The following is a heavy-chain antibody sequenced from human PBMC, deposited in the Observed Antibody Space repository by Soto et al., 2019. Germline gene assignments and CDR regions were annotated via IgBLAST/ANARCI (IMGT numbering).Heavy chain of an antibody. V-gene: IGHV5-51*01. CDR3: ARHPEAGVVVPAAAEYFQH. CDR1: GYSFTSYW. Sequence: GESLKISCKGSGYSFTSYWIGWVRQMPGKGLEWMGIIYPGDSDTRYSPSFQGQVTISADKSISTAYLQWSSLKASDTAMYYCARHPEAGVVVPAAAEYFQHWGQGTLVTVSS. CDR2: IYPGDSDT. J-gene: IGHJ1*01. D-gene: IGHD2-2*01.